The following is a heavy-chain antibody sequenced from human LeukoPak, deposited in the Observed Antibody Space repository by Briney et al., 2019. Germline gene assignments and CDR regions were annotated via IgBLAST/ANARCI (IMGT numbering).Heavy chain of an antibody. Sequence: GGSLRLSCAASGFTVSSNYMSWVRQAPGKGLEWVSVIYSGGSTYYADSVKGRFTISRDNSKNTLYLQMNSLKTEDTAVYYCARGRVTTLYYFDYWGQGTLVTVSS. J-gene: IGHJ4*02. CDR1: GFTVSSNY. V-gene: IGHV3-53*01. D-gene: IGHD4-17*01. CDR3: ARGRVTTLYYFDY. CDR2: IYSGGST.